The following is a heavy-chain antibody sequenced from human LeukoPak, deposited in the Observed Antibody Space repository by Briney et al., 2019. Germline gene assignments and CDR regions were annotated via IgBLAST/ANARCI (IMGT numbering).Heavy chain of an antibody. D-gene: IGHD3-9*01. CDR1: GFTFSSYW. Sequence: PGGSLRLSCAASGFTFSSYWMSWVRPAPGKGLEWVANIKQDGSEKYYVDSVKGRFTISRDNAKNSLYLQMNSLRAEDTAVYYCARDGDYDILTGYYNILMDYYMDVWDKGTTVTVSS. CDR3: ARDGDYDILTGYYNILMDYYMDV. J-gene: IGHJ6*03. V-gene: IGHV3-7*01. CDR2: IKQDGSEK.